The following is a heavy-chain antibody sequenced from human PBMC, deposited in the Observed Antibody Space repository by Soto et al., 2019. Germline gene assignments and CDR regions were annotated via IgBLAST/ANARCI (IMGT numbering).Heavy chain of an antibody. CDR1: GGSISSYY. CDR3: ARRYGYAFDI. J-gene: IGHJ3*02. V-gene: IGHV4-59*01. D-gene: IGHD4-17*01. CDR2: IYYSRST. Sequence: QVQLQESGPGLVKPSETLSLTCTVSGGSISSYYWSWIRQPPGKGLEGIGYIYYSRSTNYNPSHKSRVTISVDTSKHHFSLKLSSVTAAATAVYYGARRYGYAFDIWGQGTMVTVSS.